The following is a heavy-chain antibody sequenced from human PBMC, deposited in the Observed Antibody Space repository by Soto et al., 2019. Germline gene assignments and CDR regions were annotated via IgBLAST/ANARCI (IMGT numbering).Heavy chain of an antibody. CDR1: GYIFTTYW. CDR3: ARQASLQGRFDS. Sequence: PGESLKISCKVSGYIFTTYWIGWVRQLPGKGLEWMGIIYPEDSDTRYSPSFQGQVTISVDKSINTAHLQWSSLKASDTAMYYCARQASLQGRFDSWGQGTLVTVSS. CDR2: IYPEDSDT. J-gene: IGHJ4*02. V-gene: IGHV5-51*01.